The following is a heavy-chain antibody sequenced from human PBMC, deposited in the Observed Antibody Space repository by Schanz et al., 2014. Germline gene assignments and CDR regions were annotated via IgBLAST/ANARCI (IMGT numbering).Heavy chain of an antibody. CDR2: LWHDGSKK. D-gene: IGHD3-10*01. CDR3: ARPALWFGDNCFDP. Sequence: MQLLESGGGLIQPGGSLRLSCAASGFTFSTHAMNWVRQAPGKGLEWVAILWHDGSKKYYADSVKGRFTISRDNAKNTLYLQMNSLRAEDTAVYYCARPALWFGDNCFDPWGQGTLVTVSS. CDR1: GFTFSTHA. J-gene: IGHJ5*02. V-gene: IGHV3-33*08.